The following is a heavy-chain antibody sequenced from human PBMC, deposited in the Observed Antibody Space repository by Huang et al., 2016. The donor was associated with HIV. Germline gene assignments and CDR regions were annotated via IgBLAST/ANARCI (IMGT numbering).Heavy chain of an antibody. CDR3: ARDLWLRDLDYYYYMDV. CDR1: RFTFSNYA. V-gene: IGHV3-30-3*01. Sequence: QVQLVESGGGVVQPGRSLRLSCAASRFTFSNYAMHWGRQAPGKGLEWVAVISDDGSNKDDADAVKGRFTISRDKSKNTLYLQMNSLRAEDTAVYYCARDLWLRDLDYYYYMDVWGKGTTVTVSS. J-gene: IGHJ6*03. CDR2: ISDDGSNK. D-gene: IGHD5-12*01.